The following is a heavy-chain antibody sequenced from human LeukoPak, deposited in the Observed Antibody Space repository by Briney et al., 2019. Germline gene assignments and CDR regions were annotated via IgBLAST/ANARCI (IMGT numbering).Heavy chain of an antibody. CDR3: ARLPAYSGSLGYFDH. V-gene: IGHV3-7*02. J-gene: IGHJ4*02. CDR1: GFTFSTYW. CDR2: IKPDGSEK. Sequence: GGSLRLSCAASGFTFSTYWMSWVRQAPGKGLEWVANIKPDGSEKDYVDSLKGRFTISRDNAKNSLYLQVNSLRAEDTAVYYCARLPAYSGSLGYFDHWGQGTLVTVSS. D-gene: IGHD1-26*01.